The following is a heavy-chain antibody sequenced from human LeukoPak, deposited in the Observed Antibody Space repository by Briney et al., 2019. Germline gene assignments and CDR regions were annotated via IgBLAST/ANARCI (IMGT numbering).Heavy chain of an antibody. CDR3: ARFYIGTYYRGEY. CDR2: ISSSGNLI. J-gene: IGHJ4*02. D-gene: IGHD1-26*01. CDR1: GFTFSDYY. V-gene: IGHV3-11*04. Sequence: GGSLRLSCAASGFTFSDYYMAWIRQAPGKGLDWVSYISSSGNLIHYTDSVKGRFTVARDNAKSSLYLQMNSLRVDDTAVYFCARFYIGTYYRGEYWGKGSLVTVSS.